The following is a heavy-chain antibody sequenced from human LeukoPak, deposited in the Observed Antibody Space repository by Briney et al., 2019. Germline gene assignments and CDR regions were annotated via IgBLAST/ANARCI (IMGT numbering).Heavy chain of an antibody. Sequence: PGGSLRLSCAASGFTFSSYSMNWVRQAPGKGLEWVSSISSSSSYIYYADSVKGRFTISRDNAKNSLYLQMNSLRAEDTAVHYCASRYYDSSGPGLDYWGQGTLVTVSS. J-gene: IGHJ4*02. CDR1: GFTFSSYS. V-gene: IGHV3-21*01. CDR3: ASRYYDSSGPGLDY. CDR2: ISSSSSYI. D-gene: IGHD3-22*01.